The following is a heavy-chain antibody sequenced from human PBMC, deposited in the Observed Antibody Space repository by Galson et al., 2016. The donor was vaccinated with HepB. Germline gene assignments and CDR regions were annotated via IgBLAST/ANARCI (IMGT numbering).Heavy chain of an antibody. CDR1: GDSVSSNSAA. CDR3: ARTPGSSSWYSEFDY. V-gene: IGHV6-1*01. CDR2: TYYSSTWFY. D-gene: IGHD6-13*01. J-gene: IGHJ4*02. Sequence: SCAISGDSVSSNSAAWNWIRQSPSRGLEWLGRTYYSSTWFYDYAVSVKSRIIINPDTSKNHLSLHLNSATPEDTAVYYCARTPGSSSWYSEFDYWGQGTLVTVSS.